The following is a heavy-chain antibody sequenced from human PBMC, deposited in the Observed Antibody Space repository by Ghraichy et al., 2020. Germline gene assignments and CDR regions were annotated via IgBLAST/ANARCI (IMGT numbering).Heavy chain of an antibody. CDR1: GFTFSSYW. V-gene: IGHV3-7*01. Sequence: GESLNISCVASGFTFSSYWMSWVRQAPGKGLEWVANIKQDGSEKYYVDSVKGRFTISRDNAKNSLYLQMNSLRAEDTAVYYCARDGGEGIVVVDWGQGTLVTVSS. D-gene: IGHD3-22*01. CDR2: IKQDGSEK. CDR3: ARDGGEGIVVVD. J-gene: IGHJ4*02.